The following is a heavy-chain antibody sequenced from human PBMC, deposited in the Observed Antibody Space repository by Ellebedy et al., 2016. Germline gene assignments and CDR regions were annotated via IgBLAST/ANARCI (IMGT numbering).Heavy chain of an antibody. CDR1: GGTFSSYA. Sequence: SVKVSXXASGGTFSSYAISWVRQAPGQGLEWMGGIIPIFGTANYAQKFQGRVTITADESTSTAYMELSSLRSEDTAVYYCAKELRGSSGDYWYFDLWGRGTLVTVSS. J-gene: IGHJ2*01. CDR3: AKELRGSSGDYWYFDL. V-gene: IGHV1-69*13. D-gene: IGHD3-10*01. CDR2: IIPIFGTA.